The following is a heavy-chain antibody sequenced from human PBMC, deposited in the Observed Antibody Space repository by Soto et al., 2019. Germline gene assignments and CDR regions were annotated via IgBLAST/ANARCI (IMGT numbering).Heavy chain of an antibody. D-gene: IGHD6-6*01. Sequence: ASVKVSCKASGYTYSTYSIHWVRQAPGQRLEWVGWINAGNGDTKYSQKFQGRVSITRDTSATTTYMDLSSVTYEDTAVYYCARGGIIAPRPTRAYYPPMDVWGQGTTVTVSS. CDR1: GYTYSTYS. CDR2: INAGNGDT. V-gene: IGHV1-3*01. J-gene: IGHJ6*02. CDR3: ARGGIIAPRPTRAYYPPMDV.